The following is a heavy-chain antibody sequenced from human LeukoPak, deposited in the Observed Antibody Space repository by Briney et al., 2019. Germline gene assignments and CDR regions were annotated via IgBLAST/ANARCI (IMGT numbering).Heavy chain of an antibody. V-gene: IGHV1-8*02. CDR3: ARVNKRGPPVGY. D-gene: IGHD4-23*01. Sequence: ASVKVSCKASGYTFTSYGISWVRQAPGQGLEWMGWMNPNSGNTGYAQKFQGRVTMTRNTSISTAYMELSSLRSEDTAVYYCARVNKRGPPVGYWGQGTLVTVSS. CDR1: GYTFTSYG. J-gene: IGHJ4*02. CDR2: MNPNSGNT.